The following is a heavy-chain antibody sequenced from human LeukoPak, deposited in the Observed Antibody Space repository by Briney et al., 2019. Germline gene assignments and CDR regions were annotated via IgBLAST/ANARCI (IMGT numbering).Heavy chain of an antibody. CDR2: IGSSSSYI. CDR3: ARVNLGGDCYGD. J-gene: IGHJ4*02. V-gene: IGHV3-21*01. D-gene: IGHD2-21*02. Sequence: GGSLRLSCAASGFTFSSYGMDWVRQAPGKGLEWVSSIGSSSSYIYYADSVKGRFTISRDNAKNSLYLQMNSLRAEDTAIYYCARVNLGGDCYGDWGQGTLVTVSS. CDR1: GFTFSSYG.